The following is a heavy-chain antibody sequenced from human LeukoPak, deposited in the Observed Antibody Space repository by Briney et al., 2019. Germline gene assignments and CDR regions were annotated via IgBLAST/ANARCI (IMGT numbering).Heavy chain of an antibody. D-gene: IGHD6-19*01. Sequence: ASVKVSCKVSGYTLTELSMYWMRQAPGKGLEWMATFHPEDGETIYAQQFQGRVTISEDTSADTAYMQLTSLRSDDTAIYYCAAGIAVPSGFDYWGQGTLVTVSS. V-gene: IGHV1-24*01. CDR2: FHPEDGET. CDR1: GYTLTELS. J-gene: IGHJ4*02. CDR3: AAGIAVPSGFDY.